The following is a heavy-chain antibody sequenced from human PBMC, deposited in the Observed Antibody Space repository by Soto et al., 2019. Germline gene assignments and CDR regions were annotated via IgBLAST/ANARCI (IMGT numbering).Heavy chain of an antibody. V-gene: IGHV4-59*01. J-gene: IGHJ6*02. CDR1: GGSISSYY. CDR3: ARDWVLMGADGMDV. CDR2: IYYSGST. D-gene: IGHD3-16*01. Sequence: SETLSLTCTVSGGSISSYYWSWIRQPPRKGLEWIGYIYYSGSTNYNPSLKSRVTISVDTSKNQFSLKLSSVTAADTAVYYCARDWVLMGADGMDVWGQGTTVTVSS.